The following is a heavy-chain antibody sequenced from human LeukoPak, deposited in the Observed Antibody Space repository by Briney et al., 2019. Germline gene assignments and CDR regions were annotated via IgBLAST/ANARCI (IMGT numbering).Heavy chain of an antibody. J-gene: IGHJ4*02. CDR3: AREGCSSAACYGIDLDY. CDR2: IIPNLGTT. Sequence: SVKVSCKASGGTFSRYAITWVRQAPGQGLEWMGRIIPNLGTTYYAQKFQGRITITTDESSSTAYMELSSLRSEDTAVYYWAREGCSSAACYGIDLDYWGQGTLVTVSS. V-gene: IGHV1-69*11. CDR1: GGTFSRYA. D-gene: IGHD2-2*01.